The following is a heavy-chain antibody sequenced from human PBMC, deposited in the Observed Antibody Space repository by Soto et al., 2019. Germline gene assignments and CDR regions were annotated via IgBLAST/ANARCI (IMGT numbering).Heavy chain of an antibody. CDR3: AREYQWVAESPGEVFDI. D-gene: IGHD6-19*01. CDR2: SSGYNGQT. Sequence: QVQLVQSGAEGKKPGASVKVSCKASGYTFTSYGITWVRQAPGQGLEWMGWSSGYNGQTSYAEKFQGRVTMSTDTSTSTAYMELRSLRSDDTAVYYWAREYQWVAESPGEVFDIWGQGTKVTVSS. V-gene: IGHV1-18*01. J-gene: IGHJ3*02. CDR1: GYTFTSYG.